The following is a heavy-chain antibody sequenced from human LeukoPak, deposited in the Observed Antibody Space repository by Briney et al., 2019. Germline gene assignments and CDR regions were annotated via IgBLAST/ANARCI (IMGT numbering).Heavy chain of an antibody. J-gene: IGHJ4*02. CDR1: GFTFSSYA. CDR3: AKARVLELAYFDY. V-gene: IGHV3-23*01. Sequence: PGGSLRLSCAASGFTFSSYAMSWVRQAPGKGLEWVSAISGSGGSTYYADSVKGRFTISRDNSKNTLYPQMNSLRAEDTAVYYCAKARVLELAYFDYWGQGTLVTVSS. CDR2: ISGSGGST. D-gene: IGHD1-7*01.